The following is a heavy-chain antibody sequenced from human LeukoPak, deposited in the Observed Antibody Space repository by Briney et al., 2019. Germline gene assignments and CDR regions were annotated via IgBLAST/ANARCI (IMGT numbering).Heavy chain of an antibody. CDR1: GGTFGDYA. D-gene: IGHD4/OR15-4a*01. Sequence: GGSLRLSCTPSGGTFGDYAISWVRQAPGKGLEWIGFIRSKTYGETTENAASVKGRFTISRDDSKSVAYLQMTSLKTEDTAVYYCARVGGAKEPYYYFMDVWGKGTTVTVSS. V-gene: IGHV3-49*04. CDR2: IRSKTYGETT. CDR3: ARVGGAKEPYYYFMDV. J-gene: IGHJ6*03.